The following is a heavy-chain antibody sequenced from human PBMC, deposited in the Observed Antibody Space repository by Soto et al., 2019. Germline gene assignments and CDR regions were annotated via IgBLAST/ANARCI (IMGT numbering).Heavy chain of an antibody. CDR1: GFTFSDYY. CDR3: ASEGPYSSAKHYMDV. CDR2: ISSSGSTI. J-gene: IGHJ6*03. D-gene: IGHD6-19*01. Sequence: GGSLRLSCAASGFTFSDYYMSWIRQAPGKGLEWVSYISSSGSTIYYADSVKGRFTISRDNAKNSLYLQMNSLRAEDTAVYYCASEGPYSSAKHYMDVWGKGTTVTVSS. V-gene: IGHV3-11*01.